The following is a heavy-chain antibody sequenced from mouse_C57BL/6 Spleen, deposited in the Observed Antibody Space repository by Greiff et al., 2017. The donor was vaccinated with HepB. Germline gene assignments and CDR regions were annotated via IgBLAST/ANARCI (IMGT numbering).Heavy chain of an antibody. CDR2: IDPENGDT. CDR1: GFNIKDDY. D-gene: IGHD1-1*01. J-gene: IGHJ3*01. CDR3: TLLLLRYGLGRFAY. V-gene: IGHV14-4*01. Sequence: EVQGVESGAELVRPGASVKLSCTASGFNIKDDYMHWVKQRPEQGLEWIGWIDPENGDTEYASKFQGKATITADTSSNTAYLQLSSLTSEDTAVYYCTLLLLRYGLGRFAYWGQGTLVTVSA.